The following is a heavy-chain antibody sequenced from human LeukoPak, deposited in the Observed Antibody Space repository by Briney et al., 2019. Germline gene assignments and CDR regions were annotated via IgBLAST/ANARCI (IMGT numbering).Heavy chain of an antibody. V-gene: IGHV4-30-4*01. CDR1: GASIRSGDYY. Sequence: SQTLSLTCTVSGASIRSGDYYWSWIRQPPGKGLGWIGYIYDSGSTYYNPSLKSRITISEDTSENRFSLKLSSVTATDTAVYYCARDCSGGSCYGAFDIWGQGTMVTVSS. CDR3: ARDCSGGSCYGAFDI. CDR2: IYDSGST. D-gene: IGHD2-15*01. J-gene: IGHJ3*02.